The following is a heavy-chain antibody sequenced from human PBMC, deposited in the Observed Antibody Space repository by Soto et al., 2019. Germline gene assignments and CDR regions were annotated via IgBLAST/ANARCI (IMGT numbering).Heavy chain of an antibody. V-gene: IGHV3-33*01. J-gene: IGHJ4*02. Sequence: QVQLVESGGGVVQPGTSLRLSCAASGFTFSSYGIHWVRQAPGKGLEWVALLWYDGNNKYYADSVKGRFTISRDNSKNTLSLQMNSLRAEDTAVYYCARDLRFGDPVDYWGQGTLVTVSS. CDR1: GFTFSSYG. CDR3: ARDLRFGDPVDY. D-gene: IGHD3-10*01. CDR2: LWYDGNNK.